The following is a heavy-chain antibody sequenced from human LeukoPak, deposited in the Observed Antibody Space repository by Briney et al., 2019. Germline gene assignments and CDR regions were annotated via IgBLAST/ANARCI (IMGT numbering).Heavy chain of an antibody. J-gene: IGHJ5*02. V-gene: IGHV4-4*07. Sequence: PSETLSLTCTVSGGSTSSYYWGWIRQPAGKGLEWIGRIYTSGSTNYNPSLKSRVTISVDKSKNQFSLKLSSVTAADTAVYYCARGTPYGGNGANWFDHWGQGTLVTVSS. CDR3: ARGTPYGGNGANWFDH. CDR2: IYTSGST. D-gene: IGHD4-23*01. CDR1: GGSTSSYY.